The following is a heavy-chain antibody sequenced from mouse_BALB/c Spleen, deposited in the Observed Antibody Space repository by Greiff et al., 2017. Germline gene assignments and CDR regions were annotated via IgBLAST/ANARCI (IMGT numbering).Heavy chain of an antibody. V-gene: IGHV10-1*02. CDR3: VRHGTFDY. J-gene: IGHJ2*01. CDR2: IRSKSNNYAT. CDR1: GFTFNTYA. D-gene: IGHD4-1*01. Sequence: DVKLVESGGGLVQPKGSLKLSCAASGFTFNTYAMNWVRQAPGKGLEWVARIRSKSNNYATYYADSVKDRFTISRDDSQSMLYLQMNNLKTEDTAMYYCVRHGTFDYWGQGTTLTVSS.